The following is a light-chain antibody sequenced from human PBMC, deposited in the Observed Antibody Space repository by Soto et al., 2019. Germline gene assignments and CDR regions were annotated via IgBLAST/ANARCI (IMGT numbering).Light chain of an antibody. V-gene: IGKV1-12*01. CDR2: AAS. Sequence: DIQMTQSPSSVSASVGDRVSITCLASQDIGSWLAWYQQRPGNAPKLLIYAASSLQSGVPSRFSGSGSGTDFTLTISSLQPEDFATYFCQQDDSFTTFGPGTKVDVK. CDR1: QDIGSW. CDR3: QQDDSFTT. J-gene: IGKJ3*01.